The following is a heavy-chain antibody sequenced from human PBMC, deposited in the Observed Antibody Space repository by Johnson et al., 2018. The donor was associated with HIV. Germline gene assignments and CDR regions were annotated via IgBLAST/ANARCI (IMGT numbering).Heavy chain of an antibody. D-gene: IGHD1-26*01. V-gene: IGHV3-43*01. CDR2: ISWDGGST. Sequence: VQLVESGGGLVKPGGSLRLSCAASGFTFDDYTMHWVRQAPGKGLEWVSLISWDGGSTYYADSVKGRFTISRDNSKNSLYLQMNSLRTEDTALYYCAKDAQGPLVRGAFDIWGQGTMVTVSS. CDR1: GFTFDDYT. J-gene: IGHJ3*02. CDR3: AKDAQGPLVRGAFDI.